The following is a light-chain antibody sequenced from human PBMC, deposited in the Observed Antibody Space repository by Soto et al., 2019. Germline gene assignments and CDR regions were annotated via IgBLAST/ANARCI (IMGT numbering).Light chain of an antibody. CDR3: QAWDTSAVI. Sequence: SYELTQPPSVSVSPGQTASITCSGDKLGDKYASWYQVKPGQSPVLVIDQDNKRPSGIPERFSGSNSGTTATLTISGTQAMDEADYYCQAWDTSAVIFGGGTKLTVL. J-gene: IGLJ2*01. CDR1: KLGDKY. V-gene: IGLV3-1*01. CDR2: QDN.